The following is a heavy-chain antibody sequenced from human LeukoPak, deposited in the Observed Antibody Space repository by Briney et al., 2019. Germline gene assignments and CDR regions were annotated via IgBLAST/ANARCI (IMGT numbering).Heavy chain of an antibody. CDR2: ISTRSGNK. D-gene: IGHD5-12*01. CDR1: GFTFSNYS. CDR3: ARDRGGYEFFDY. J-gene: IGHJ4*02. V-gene: IGHV3-48*02. Sequence: GGSLGLSCAASGFTFSNYSMNWVRQAPGKGLEGVSYISTRSGNKYYTDSVKGRFTISRENAKNSLYLQMKSLRDEDTAVYYCARDRGGYEFFDYWGQGTLVTVSS.